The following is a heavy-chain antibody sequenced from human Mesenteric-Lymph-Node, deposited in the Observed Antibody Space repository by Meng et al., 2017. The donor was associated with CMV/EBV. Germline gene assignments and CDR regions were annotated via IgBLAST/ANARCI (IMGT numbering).Heavy chain of an antibody. CDR2: LHAAGDT. D-gene: IGHD6-19*01. CDR1: GFSVNIHY. V-gene: IGHV3-53*01. Sequence: GESLKISCAASGFSVNIHYMGWVRQAPGKGLEWVSLLHAAGDTYYVDSVKGRFTISRDNSENTLYLQMNSLRVEDTAVYYCAKGSSGWLADYFDLWGQGTLVTVSS. J-gene: IGHJ4*02. CDR3: AKGSSGWLADYFDL.